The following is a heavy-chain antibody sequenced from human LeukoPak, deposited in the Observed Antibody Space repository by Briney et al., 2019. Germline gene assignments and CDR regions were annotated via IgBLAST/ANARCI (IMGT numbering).Heavy chain of an antibody. J-gene: IGHJ3*02. CDR3: ARHPYGDAFDI. D-gene: IGHD4-17*01. CDR2: IYYSGST. CDR1: GGSISSYY. V-gene: IGHV4-59*08. Sequence: PSETLSLTCTVSGGSISSYYWSWIRQPPGKGLEWIGYIYYSGSTNYNPSLKSRVTISVDTSKNQFSLKLSSVTAADTAVYYCARHPYGDAFDIWGQGTMVTVSS.